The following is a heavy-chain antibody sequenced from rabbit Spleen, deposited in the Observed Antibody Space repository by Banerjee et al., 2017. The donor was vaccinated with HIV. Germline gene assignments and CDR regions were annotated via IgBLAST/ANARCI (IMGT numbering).Heavy chain of an antibody. D-gene: IGHD8-1*01. CDR1: GFDFSSSYY. Sequence: QEQLKETGGGLVQPGGSLKLSCKASGFDFSSSYYMCWVRQAPGKGLEWIACIATGSSGFTYYARWAKGRFTCSKASSTTVTLQMTSLTAADTATYFCARDAGTSFSTYGMDLWGPGTLVTVS. CDR3: ARDAGTSFSTYGMDL. V-gene: IGHV1S45*01. J-gene: IGHJ6*01. CDR2: IATGSSGFT.